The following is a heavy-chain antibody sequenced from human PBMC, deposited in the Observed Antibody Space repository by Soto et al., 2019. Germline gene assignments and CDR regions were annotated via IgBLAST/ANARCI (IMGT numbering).Heavy chain of an antibody. V-gene: IGHV3-48*01. CDR2: ISSSSSVI. Sequence: GGFLRLSCATSGVILSDCAMNWVRQAPGKGLEWVSYISSSSSVIDYADSVKGRFTVSRDNARNSLYLQMNSLRAEDTAVYYCARDLSWGSNWYYYMDVWGKGTTVTVSS. CDR3: ARDLSWGSNWYYYMDV. J-gene: IGHJ6*03. CDR1: GVILSDCA. D-gene: IGHD7-27*01.